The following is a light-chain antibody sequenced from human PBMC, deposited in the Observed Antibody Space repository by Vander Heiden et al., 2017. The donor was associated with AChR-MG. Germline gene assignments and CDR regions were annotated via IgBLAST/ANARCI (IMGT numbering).Light chain of an antibody. Sequence: QSALTQPASVSGSPGQSITIPCTGTSSDVGGYNYVSWYQQHPGKAPKLMIYDVSNRPSGVSNRFSGSKSGNTASLTISGLQAEDEADYYCSSYTSSSTEFGGGTKLTV. CDR1: SSDVGGYNY. J-gene: IGLJ2*01. V-gene: IGLV2-14*03. CDR3: SSYTSSSTE. CDR2: DVS.